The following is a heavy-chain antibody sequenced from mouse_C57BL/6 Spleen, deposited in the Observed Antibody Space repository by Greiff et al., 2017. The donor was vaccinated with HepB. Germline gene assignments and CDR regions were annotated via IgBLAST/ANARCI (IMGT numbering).Heavy chain of an antibody. Sequence: EVKLMESGPGLVKPSQSLSLTCSVTGYSITSGYYWNWIRQFPGNKLELMGYISYDGSNNYNPSLKNRISITRDTSKNQFFLKLNSVTTEDTATYYCAREENYYGSRLFDYWGQGTTLTVSS. CDR1: GYSITSGYY. J-gene: IGHJ2*01. CDR2: ISYDGSN. D-gene: IGHD1-1*01. V-gene: IGHV3-6*01. CDR3: AREENYYGSRLFDY.